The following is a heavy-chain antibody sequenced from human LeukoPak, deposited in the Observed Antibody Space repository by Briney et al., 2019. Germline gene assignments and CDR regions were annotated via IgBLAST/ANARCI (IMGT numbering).Heavy chain of an antibody. CDR2: IYYSGST. J-gene: IGHJ4*02. CDR1: GGSISSSSYY. Sequence: SETLSLTCTVSGGSISSSSYYWGWIRQPTGKGLEWIGSIYYSGSTYYNPSLKSRVTISVDTSKNQFSLKLSSVTAADTAVYYCARRYSSSNFDYWGQGTLVTVSS. CDR3: ARRYSSSNFDY. D-gene: IGHD6-13*01. V-gene: IGHV4-39*01.